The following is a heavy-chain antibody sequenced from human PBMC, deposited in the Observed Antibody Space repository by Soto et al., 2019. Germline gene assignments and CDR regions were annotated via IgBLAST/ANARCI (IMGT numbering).Heavy chain of an antibody. CDR1: GGSISSSNYH. CDR3: ARHARGAYDSSGYLVY. Sequence: PSETLSLTCTVSGGSISSSNYHWGWIRQPPGKGLEWIGSMYYSGSTYYNPSLKSRVTISVDTSKNQFSLKLSSVTAADTAVYYCARHARGAYDSSGYLVYWGQGTLVTVSS. CDR2: MYYSGST. D-gene: IGHD3-22*01. J-gene: IGHJ4*02. V-gene: IGHV4-39*01.